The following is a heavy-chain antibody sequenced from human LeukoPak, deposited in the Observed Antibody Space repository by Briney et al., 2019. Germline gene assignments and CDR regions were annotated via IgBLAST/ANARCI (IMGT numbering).Heavy chain of an antibody. V-gene: IGHV3-53*05. CDR1: GFTVSSNY. J-gene: IGHJ6*03. D-gene: IGHD4-17*01. CDR2: IYSGGST. Sequence: PGGSLRLSCAASGFTVSSNYMSWVRQAPGKGLEWVSVIYSGGSTYYADSVKGRFTISRDNSKNSLYLQMNSLRAEDTALYYCAKAVDYGHYGGYYYYMDVWGKGTTVTISS. CDR3: AKAVDYGHYGGYYYYMDV.